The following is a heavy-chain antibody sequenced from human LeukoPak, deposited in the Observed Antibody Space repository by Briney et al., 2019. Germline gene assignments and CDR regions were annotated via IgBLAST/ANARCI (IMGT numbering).Heavy chain of an antibody. CDR1: GYTFTDYY. CDR3: ARMAMDPAMVTNFLDL. Sequence: VASVKISCKASGYTFTDYYMYWVRQAPGQGPECMGVIHPSGGGTTYAQKFQGRVTLTKDTATSTVYIELSSLRSDDTAVYYCARMAMDPAMVTNFLDLWGQGTLLIVSA. J-gene: IGHJ4*02. CDR2: IHPSGGGT. V-gene: IGHV1-46*01. D-gene: IGHD5-18*01.